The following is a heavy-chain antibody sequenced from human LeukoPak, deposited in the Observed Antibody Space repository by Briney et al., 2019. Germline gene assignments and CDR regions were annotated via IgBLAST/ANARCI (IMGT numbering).Heavy chain of an antibody. J-gene: IGHJ3*02. CDR2: IYPDDSDT. Sequence: GESLKISCRASAYTFTTYWIGWVRQMPGKGLEWMGIIYPDDSDTRYSPSFQGQVTFSADKSITTAYLQWSSLQASDTAMYYCARVTFSGSYFAFDIWGQGTMVTVSS. CDR3: ARVTFSGSYFAFDI. D-gene: IGHD1-26*01. CDR1: AYTFTTYW. V-gene: IGHV5-51*01.